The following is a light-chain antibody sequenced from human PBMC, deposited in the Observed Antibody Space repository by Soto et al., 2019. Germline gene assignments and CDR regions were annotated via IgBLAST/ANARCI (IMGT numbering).Light chain of an antibody. CDR1: QSINSW. J-gene: IGKJ1*01. CDR2: RAS. V-gene: IGKV1-5*03. Sequence: DIPMTQSPSTLSVSVGDRVTITCRASQSINSWLAWYQQKPGKAPKLLIYRASNLESGVPSRFSGSGSGTEFALTISSLQPDDFATYYCQQYKVYSRTFGQGTKVEIK. CDR3: QQYKVYSRT.